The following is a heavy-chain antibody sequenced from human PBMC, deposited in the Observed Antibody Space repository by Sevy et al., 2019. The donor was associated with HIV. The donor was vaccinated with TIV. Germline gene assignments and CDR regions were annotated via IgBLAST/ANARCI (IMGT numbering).Heavy chain of an antibody. J-gene: IGHJ4*02. CDR3: AKEEFSGYNFGY. CDR2: ISSSGGST. Sequence: GESLKISCVASGFTFISYTMSWVRQAPGKGLEWVSAISSSGGSTYYGDSVKGRFTISRDNSKNTVYLEINNLRAEDTALYYCAKEEFSGYNFGYWGQGTLVTVSS. V-gene: IGHV3-23*01. CDR1: GFTFISYT. D-gene: IGHD5-12*01.